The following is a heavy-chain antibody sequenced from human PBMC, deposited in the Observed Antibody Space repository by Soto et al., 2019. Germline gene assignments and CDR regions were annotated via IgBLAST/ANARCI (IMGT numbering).Heavy chain of an antibody. D-gene: IGHD3-16*02. CDR3: ARTRMIKFGGVIHWFAP. CDR2: IFSNDEK. J-gene: IGHJ5*02. V-gene: IGHV2-26*01. CDR1: GFSLSNARMG. Sequence: SGPTLVNPTETLTLTCTVSGFSLSNARMGVSWIRQPPGKALEWLAHIFSNDEKSYSTSLKSRLTISKDTSKSQVVLTMTNMDPVDTATYYCARTRMIKFGGVIHWFAPWGQGTLVTVSS.